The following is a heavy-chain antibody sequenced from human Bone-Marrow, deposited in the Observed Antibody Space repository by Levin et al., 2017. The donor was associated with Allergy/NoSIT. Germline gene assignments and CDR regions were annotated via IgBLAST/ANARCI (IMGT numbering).Heavy chain of an antibody. CDR2: NIPLFNVP. V-gene: IGHV1-69*10. Sequence: AASVKVSCKTSGDSFNTYAYSWVRQTPGHGLEWVGGNIPLFNVPSYSRSFKGRVLITADKSTHTVYMELTTLSSDDTAVYYCARGGKSFLYYCDSWGQGTLVTVSS. CDR3: ARGGKSFLYYCDS. CDR1: GDSFNTYA. D-gene: IGHD1-26*01. J-gene: IGHJ4*02.